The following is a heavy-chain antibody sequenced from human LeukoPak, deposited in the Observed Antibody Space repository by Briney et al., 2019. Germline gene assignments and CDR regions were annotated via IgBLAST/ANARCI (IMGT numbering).Heavy chain of an antibody. CDR3: GRGGMIREVKNWFDL. J-gene: IGHJ5*02. Sequence: SGPALVKPTRLLTPTRTFSGFSLSTSGMCVSWIRQPPGKALEWLARIDWDDDKYYSTSLKTRLTISKDTSKDQVVLTMTNMDPVDEATDYCGRGGMIREVKNWFDLWGQGTLVTVSS. V-gene: IGHV2-70*11. D-gene: IGHD3-10*01. CDR1: GFSLSTSGMC. CDR2: IDWDDDK.